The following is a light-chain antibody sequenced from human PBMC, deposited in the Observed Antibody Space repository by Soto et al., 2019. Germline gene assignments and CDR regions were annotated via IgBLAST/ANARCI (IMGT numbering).Light chain of an antibody. J-gene: IGKJ1*01. CDR3: QPSASPPAM. CDR2: WAS. Sequence: DIVMTQSPDSLAVSLGERATINCKSSQSVLKSSNDKNHLACYQQKPGQPPRLLIYWASYRGSGVPDRFSGGGSGTEFTLTIRVLQAEDVAVYYCQPSASPPAMFGQGTKVAI. V-gene: IGKV4-1*01. CDR1: QSVLKSSNDKNH.